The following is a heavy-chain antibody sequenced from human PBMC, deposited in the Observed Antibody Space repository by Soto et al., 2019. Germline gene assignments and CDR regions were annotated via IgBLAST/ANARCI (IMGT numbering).Heavy chain of an antibody. V-gene: IGHV5-51*01. D-gene: IGHD3-9*01. CDR1: GYSFTSYR. J-gene: IGHJ4*02. CDR2: INPGDSET. CDR3: ARHATYYDILSGYYFDY. Sequence: PRESLKISCKGSGYSFTSYRIAWVRQMPGKGLEWMAIINPGDSETKYSPSFQGQVTISADKSINTAYLQWSSLKASDTAMYYCARHATYYDILSGYYFDYWGQGTQVTVSS.